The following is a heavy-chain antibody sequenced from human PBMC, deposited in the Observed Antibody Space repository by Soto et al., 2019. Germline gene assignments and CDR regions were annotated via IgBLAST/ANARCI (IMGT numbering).Heavy chain of an antibody. CDR1: GGTFSSYA. D-gene: IGHD4-17*01. CDR2: IIPIFGTA. CDR3: ARDPSYGDNDY. V-gene: IGHV1-69*13. Sequence: SVKVSCKASGGTFSSYAISWVRQAPGQGLEWMGGIIPIFGTANYAQKFQGRVTITADESTSTAYMELRSLRSDDTAVYYCARDPSYGDNDYSGQGTLVTVST. J-gene: IGHJ4*02.